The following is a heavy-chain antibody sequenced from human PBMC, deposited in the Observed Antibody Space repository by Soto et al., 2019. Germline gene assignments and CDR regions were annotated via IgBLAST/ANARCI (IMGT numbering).Heavy chain of an antibody. Sequence: QVQLVQSGAEVKKPGYSVNVSCKASGGTFSSYAISWVRQAPAQGLEWMGGIIPIFGTANYAQKFQGRVTITADESTSTAYMELSSLRSEDTAVYYCSRDLLGNWGAYWGQGTLVTVSS. D-gene: IGHD7-27*01. J-gene: IGHJ4*02. V-gene: IGHV1-69*01. CDR1: GGTFSSYA. CDR2: IIPIFGTA. CDR3: SRDLLGNWGAY.